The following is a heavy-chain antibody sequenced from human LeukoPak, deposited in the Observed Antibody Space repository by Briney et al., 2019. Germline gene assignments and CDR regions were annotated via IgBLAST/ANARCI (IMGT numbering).Heavy chain of an antibody. CDR3: ARSYSSSDHYYYYGMDV. D-gene: IGHD6-13*01. J-gene: IGHJ6*02. CDR1: GGSISSYY. V-gene: IGHV4-59*08. CDR2: INYIRTT. Sequence: SETLSLTRTVSGGSISSYYWNWIRQPPGKGLEWIGYINYIRTTDYNPSLKSRVTISLDTSKNRFSLKLSSVTAADTAMYYCARSYSSSDHYYYYGMDVWGQGTTVTVSS.